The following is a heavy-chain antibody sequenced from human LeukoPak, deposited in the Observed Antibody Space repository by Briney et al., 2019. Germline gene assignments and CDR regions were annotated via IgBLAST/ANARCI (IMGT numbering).Heavy chain of an antibody. D-gene: IGHD1-26*01. CDR3: ARDGWYSGSYSGSY. CDR1: GFTFSSYG. V-gene: IGHV3-33*01. CDR2: IWYDGNNK. Sequence: PGGSLRLSCAASGFTFSSYGMHWVRQAPGKGLEWVAVIWYDGNNKYYADSVKGRFTISRDNSKNTLYLQMNSLRAEDTAVYYCARDGWYSGSYSGSYWGQGTLVTVSS. J-gene: IGHJ4*02.